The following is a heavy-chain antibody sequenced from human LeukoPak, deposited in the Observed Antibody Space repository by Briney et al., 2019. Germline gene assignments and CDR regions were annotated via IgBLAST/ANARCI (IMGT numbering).Heavy chain of an antibody. V-gene: IGHV1-69*05. Sequence: WVPVSRKACLCTFRRYAISWLRQAPGRGVAWMGVINHFFDTANYARKFQGRVTISRDETSSTAYMELRSLRSEDVAVYYCARDSYERSSHFARDAFDLSRQGTMATVSS. CDR3: ARDSYERSSHFARDAFDL. CDR2: INHFFDTA. CDR1: LCTFRRYA. D-gene: IGHD3-22*01. J-gene: IGHJ3*01.